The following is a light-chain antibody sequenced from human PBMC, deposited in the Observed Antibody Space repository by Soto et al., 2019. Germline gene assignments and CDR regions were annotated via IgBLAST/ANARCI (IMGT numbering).Light chain of an antibody. CDR1: QVISND. Sequence: DIQMTQSTSSLSASVGDRVTIYCRARQVISNDLVWFHQTPGKAPKSLINAAVSLQSWVPSRFICSVFVADCTLTISGRQFEDFGTCYFQSYNSNPVTIGQGTKL. J-gene: IGKJ1*01. CDR2: AAV. CDR3: QSYNSNPVT. V-gene: IGKV1-16*01.